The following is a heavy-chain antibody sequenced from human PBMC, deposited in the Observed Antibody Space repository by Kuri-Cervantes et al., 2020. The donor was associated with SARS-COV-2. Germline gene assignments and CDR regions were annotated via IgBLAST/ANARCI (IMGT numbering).Heavy chain of an antibody. J-gene: IGHJ6*02. V-gene: IGHV3-30*03. CDR2: ISSDGKNK. CDR3: AREGVVGATTYYYYGMDV. D-gene: IGHD1-26*01. Sequence: GGSLRLSCVASGFNFSTTDMHWVRQAPGKGLEWVTFISSDGKNKKCMASGKGRFTISRDNSKNTLYLQMNSLRAEDTAVYYCAREGVVGATTYYYYGMDVWGQGTTVTVSS. CDR1: GFNFSTTD.